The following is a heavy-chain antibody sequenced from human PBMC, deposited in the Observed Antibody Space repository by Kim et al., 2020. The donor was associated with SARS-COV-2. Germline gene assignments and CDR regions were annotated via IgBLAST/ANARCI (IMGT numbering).Heavy chain of an antibody. D-gene: IGHD1-26*01. V-gene: IGHV3-23*01. CDR2: IIYEGCST. CDR1: GFTFGSYA. J-gene: IGHJ3*02. Sequence: GGSLRLSCAASGFTFGSYAMNWVRQAPGKGLEWVKAIIYEGCSTEDADSVKGRFTISRDNSKNTLYLQMNSLRAEDTAVYYCAKDPYGGVGAGGGAFDIWGQGTMVTVSS. CDR3: AKDPYGGVGAGGGAFDI.